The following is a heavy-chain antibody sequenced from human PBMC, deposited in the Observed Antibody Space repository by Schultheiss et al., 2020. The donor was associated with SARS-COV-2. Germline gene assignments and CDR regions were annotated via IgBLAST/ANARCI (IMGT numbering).Heavy chain of an antibody. CDR2: ISGSGATT. J-gene: IGHJ4*02. D-gene: IGHD3-10*01. Sequence: GESLKISCAASGFTFSTYAMSWVRQAPGKGLEWVSAISGSGATTKYADSVKGRFPISRDNAKNTLYLQMNSLRAEDTAVYYCASTRITSGYYFDYWGQGTLVTVSS. V-gene: IGHV3-23*01. CDR1: GFTFSTYA. CDR3: ASTRITSGYYFDY.